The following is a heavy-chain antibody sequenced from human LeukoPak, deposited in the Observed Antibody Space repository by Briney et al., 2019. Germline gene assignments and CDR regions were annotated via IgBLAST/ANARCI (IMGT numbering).Heavy chain of an antibody. Sequence: SETLSLTCTVSGGSIKTGGYPWTRIRQPAGKGLEWIGRIYISENTDQNPSLKSRVTVSMDSSKNQFSLEMKSVTAAATAVYYCTRGWSSAGAFSISGQGTMVTVSS. CDR2: IYISENT. J-gene: IGHJ3*02. CDR1: GGSIKTGGYP. CDR3: TRGWSSAGAFSI. V-gene: IGHV4-61*02. D-gene: IGHD6-19*01.